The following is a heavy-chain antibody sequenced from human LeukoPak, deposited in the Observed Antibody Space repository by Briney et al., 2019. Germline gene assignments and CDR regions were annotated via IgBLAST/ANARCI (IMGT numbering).Heavy chain of an antibody. CDR2: IYHSGST. CDR3: ARRGSRWYWYFDL. CDR1: GGSVSSSNW. J-gene: IGHJ2*01. V-gene: IGHV4-4*02. D-gene: IGHD6-13*01. Sequence: PSETLSLTCAVSGGSVSSSNWWSWVRQPPGKGLEWIGEIYHSGSTNYNPSLKSRVTISVDTSKNQFSLKLSSVSAADTAVYYCARRGSRWYWYFDLWGRGTLVTVSS.